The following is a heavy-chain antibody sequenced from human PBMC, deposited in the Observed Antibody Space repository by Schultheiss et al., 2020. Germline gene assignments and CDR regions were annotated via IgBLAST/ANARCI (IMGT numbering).Heavy chain of an antibody. V-gene: IGHV4-61*01. CDR2: IYYNGTT. CDR3: ARDANVYDSSGYYDAFDV. CDR1: GGSVSSGSYY. J-gene: IGHJ3*01. D-gene: IGHD3-22*01. Sequence: SETLSLTCTVSGGSVSSGSYYWSWIRQPPGKGLESIGYIYYNGTTNYNPSLKNRVTMSVDTSKNQFSLKLSSVTAADTAVYYCARDANVYDSSGYYDAFDVWGQGTVVTVSS.